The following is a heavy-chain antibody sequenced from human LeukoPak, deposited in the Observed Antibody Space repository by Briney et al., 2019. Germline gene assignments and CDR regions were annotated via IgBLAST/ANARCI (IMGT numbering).Heavy chain of an antibody. CDR1: GFTFDDYG. V-gene: IGHV3-20*04. CDR2: INWNGGST. D-gene: IGHD4-17*01. J-gene: IGHJ4*02. CDR3: ASLMTTVYYFDY. Sequence: PGGSLRLSCAASGFTFDDYGMSWVRQAPGKGLEWVSGINWNGGSTGYADSVKGRFTISRDNAKNSLYLQMSSLRDEDTAVYYCASLMTTVYYFDYWGQGTLVTVSS.